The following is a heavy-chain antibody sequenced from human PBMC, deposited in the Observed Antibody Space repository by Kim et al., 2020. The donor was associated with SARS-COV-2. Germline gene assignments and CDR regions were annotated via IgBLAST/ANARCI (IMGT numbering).Heavy chain of an antibody. CDR2: IIPIFGTA. D-gene: IGHD4-17*01. J-gene: IGHJ6*02. CDR1: GGTFSSYA. Sequence: SVKVSCKASGGTFSSYAISWVRQAPGQGLEWMGGIIPIFGTANYAQKFQGRVTITADESTSTAYMELSSLRSEDTAVYYCARDPWGGYGDNYYYGMDVWGQGTTVTVSS. CDR3: ARDPWGGYGDNYYYGMDV. V-gene: IGHV1-69*13.